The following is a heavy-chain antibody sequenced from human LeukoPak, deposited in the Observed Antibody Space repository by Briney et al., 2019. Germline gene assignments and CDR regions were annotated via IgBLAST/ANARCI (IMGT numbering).Heavy chain of an antibody. V-gene: IGHV3-11*01. CDR3: ARFYCSSSSCLEDY. Sequence: PGGSLRLSCAASGFIFSDYYMTWIRQAPGKGLEWVSYISSSGSTISYADSVKDRFTISRDNAKNSLYLQMNSLRAEDTAVYYCARFYCSSSSCLEDYWGQGTLVTVSS. D-gene: IGHD2-2*01. CDR1: GFIFSDYY. J-gene: IGHJ4*02. CDR2: ISSSGSTI.